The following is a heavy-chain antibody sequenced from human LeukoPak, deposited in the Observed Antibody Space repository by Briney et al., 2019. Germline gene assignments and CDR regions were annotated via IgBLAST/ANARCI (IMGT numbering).Heavy chain of an antibody. Sequence: SETLSLTCTVSGGSISSYYWSWIRQSAGKGLEWIGRVYFSGNTNYNPSLKSRVTTSIDTSKNQFSLKLSSVTAADTAVYYCARDRGEYSSSSDWFDPWGQGTLVTVSS. CDR1: GGSISSYY. CDR3: ARDRGEYSSSSDWFDP. D-gene: IGHD6-6*01. J-gene: IGHJ5*02. CDR2: VYFSGNT. V-gene: IGHV4-4*07.